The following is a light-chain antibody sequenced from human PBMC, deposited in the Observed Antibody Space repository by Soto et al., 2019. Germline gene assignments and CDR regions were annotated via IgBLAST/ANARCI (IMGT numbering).Light chain of an antibody. CDR2: DNS. CDR3: GTWDDSLSAVI. V-gene: IGLV1-51*01. J-gene: IGLJ2*01. CDR1: SSNIANNY. Sequence: QSVVTQPPSVSAAPGQKVTISCSGSSSNIANNYVSWYQQLPGTAPKLLIYDNSKRPSGIPDRVSGAKSGTSATLGITGLQTGDEADYYCGTWDDSLSAVIFGGGTKLTVL.